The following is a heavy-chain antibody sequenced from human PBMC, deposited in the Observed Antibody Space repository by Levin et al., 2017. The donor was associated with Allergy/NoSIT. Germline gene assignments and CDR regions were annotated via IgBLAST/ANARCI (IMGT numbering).Heavy chain of an antibody. D-gene: IGHD1-26*01. CDR2: ISGSGANT. CDR3: AKEGVGEPRWNYYGMDV. Sequence: GESLKISCAASGFTFSSYAMSWVRQAPGKGLEWVSVISGSGANTHYADSVKGRFTISRDNSKNTLYLQMNSLRAEDTAVYYCAKEGVGEPRWNYYGMDVWGQGTTVTVSS. J-gene: IGHJ6*02. V-gene: IGHV3-23*01. CDR1: GFTFSSYA.